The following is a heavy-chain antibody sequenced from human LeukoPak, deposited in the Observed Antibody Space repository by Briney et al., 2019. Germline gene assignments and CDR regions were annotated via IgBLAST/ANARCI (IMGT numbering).Heavy chain of an antibody. CDR2: VSYTGIP. D-gene: IGHD3-10*01. Sequence: PSETLSLTCTVSGGSVTSTNYYWSWIRQPPGEGLQWIGYVSYTGIPTYNPSFKSRVTISLDTSKSQFSLQLRSVTAADTAVYYCATQQWIGTFHYWGQGALVTVSS. V-gene: IGHV4-61*01. J-gene: IGHJ4*02. CDR1: GGSVTSTNYY. CDR3: ATQQWIGTFHY.